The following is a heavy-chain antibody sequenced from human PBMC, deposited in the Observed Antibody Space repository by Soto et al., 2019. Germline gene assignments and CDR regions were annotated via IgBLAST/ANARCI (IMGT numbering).Heavy chain of an antibody. CDR2: ITPFFDTP. V-gene: IGHV1-69*06. CDR3: AREVVTETTLGYFDY. J-gene: IGHJ4*02. D-gene: IGHD2-21*02. Sequence: QVHLLQSGAEVKKPGSSVKVSCKASGGTFSNDAVSWLRQAPGQGLEWMGGITPFFDTPCYAQRFQGRITISADTSTTTVYMELRGLRFEDTSIYYCAREVVTETTLGYFDYWGQGTLVTVSS. CDR1: GGTFSNDA.